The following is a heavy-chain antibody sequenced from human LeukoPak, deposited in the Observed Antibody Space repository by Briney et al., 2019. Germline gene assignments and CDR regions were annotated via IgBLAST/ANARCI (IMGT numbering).Heavy chain of an antibody. CDR3: ARDQGHYDYYMDV. V-gene: IGHV3-11*01. J-gene: IGHJ6*03. CDR2: ISSSGTTT. CDR1: GFTFSDYY. Sequence: GGSLRLSCAASGFTFSDYYMSWLRQAPGKGLEWILYISSSGTTTYYADSVKGRFTISRDNAENSLYLQMNSLRAEDTAVYYCARDQGHYDYYMDVWGQGTTVTVSS.